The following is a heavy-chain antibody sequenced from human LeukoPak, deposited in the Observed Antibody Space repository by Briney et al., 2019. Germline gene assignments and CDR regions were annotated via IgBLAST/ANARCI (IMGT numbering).Heavy chain of an antibody. J-gene: IGHJ4*02. CDR1: GFTFSNNA. CDR3: ARKSGSNYSPPAWNL. D-gene: IGHD1-26*01. V-gene: IGHV3-23*01. CDR2: TSTSGGSA. Sequence: GGSLRLSCAASGFTFSNNAMSWVRQAPGKGLEWVSATSTSGGSAYYVDSVKGRFTISRDNPRNTLYLQMDSLGADDTAVYYCARKSGSNYSPPAWNLWGQETLVTVSS.